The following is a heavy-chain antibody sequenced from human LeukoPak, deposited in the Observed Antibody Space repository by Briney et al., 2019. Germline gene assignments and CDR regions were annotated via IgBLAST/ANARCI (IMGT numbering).Heavy chain of an antibody. CDR3: ARAPLEYYYDSSGIDY. Sequence: GGSLRLSCAASGFTFSSYSMNWVRQAPGKGLEWVSSISSSSSYIYYADSVKGRFTISRDNAKNSLYLQMNSLRAEDTAVYYCARAPLEYYYDSSGIDYWGQGTLVTVSS. CDR2: ISSSSSYI. CDR1: GFTFSSYS. J-gene: IGHJ4*02. D-gene: IGHD3-22*01. V-gene: IGHV3-21*01.